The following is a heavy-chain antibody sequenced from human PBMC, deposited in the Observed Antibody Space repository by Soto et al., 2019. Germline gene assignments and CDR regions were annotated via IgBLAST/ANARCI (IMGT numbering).Heavy chain of an antibody. CDR2: IIPIFGTA. D-gene: IGHD4-17*01. CDR1: GGTFRSYA. CDR3: ERVATVTTHFYY. Sequence: QVQLVQSGAEVKKPGSSVNVSCQASGGTFRSYAISWVRQAPGQGLEWMGGIIPIFGTANYAQKFQGRVTTTADESTSTAYMELSSLRSEDTAVYYCERVATVTTHFYYWGQGTLVTVSS. V-gene: IGHV1-69*01. J-gene: IGHJ4*02.